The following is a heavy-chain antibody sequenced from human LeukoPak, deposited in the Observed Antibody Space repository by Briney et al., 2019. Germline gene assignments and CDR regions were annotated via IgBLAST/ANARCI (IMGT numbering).Heavy chain of an antibody. V-gene: IGHV4-30-2*01. J-gene: IGHJ3*02. CDR2: IYHSGST. CDR3: ARGGDDAFDI. Sequence: SETLSLTCTVSGGSISSYSWSWIRQPPGKGLEWIGYIYHSGSTYYNPSLKSRVTISVDRSKNQFSLKLSSVTAADTAVYYCARGGDDAFDIWGQGTMVTVSS. CDR1: GGSISSYS. D-gene: IGHD2-21*01.